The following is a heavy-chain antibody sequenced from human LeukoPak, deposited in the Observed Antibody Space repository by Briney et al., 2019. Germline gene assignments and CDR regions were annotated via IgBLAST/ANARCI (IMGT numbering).Heavy chain of an antibody. Sequence: PGRSLRLSCAASGFTFSSYAMHWVRQAPGKGLEWVAVISYDGSNKYYADSVKGRFTISRDNSKNTLYLQMNSLRAEDTAVYYCARVYYYGSGSYSAHFQHWGQGTLVTVSS. J-gene: IGHJ1*01. CDR2: ISYDGSNK. D-gene: IGHD3-10*01. CDR1: GFTFSSYA. V-gene: IGHV3-30-3*01. CDR3: ARVYYYGSGSYSAHFQH.